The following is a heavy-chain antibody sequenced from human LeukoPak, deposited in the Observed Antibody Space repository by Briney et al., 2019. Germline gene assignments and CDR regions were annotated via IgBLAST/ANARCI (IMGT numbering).Heavy chain of an antibody. D-gene: IGHD3-10*01. Sequence: SETLSLTCAVYGGSLSNYYWSWIRQPPGKGLEWIGEINHSGSTKFNPSLKSRVTILVDMSKSQFSLELRSVTAADTAVYYCARGPASGSDFTWFDPWGQGTLVTVSS. V-gene: IGHV4-34*01. CDR3: ARGPASGSDFTWFDP. J-gene: IGHJ5*02. CDR2: INHSGST. CDR1: GGSLSNYY.